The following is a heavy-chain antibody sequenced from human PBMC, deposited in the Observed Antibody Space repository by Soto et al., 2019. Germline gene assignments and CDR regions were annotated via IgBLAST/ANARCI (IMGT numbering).Heavy chain of an antibody. J-gene: IGHJ5*02. CDR1: GGSISSGGYY. V-gene: IGHV4-31*03. CDR2: IYYSGST. CDR3: ASVLGYCISTSCWFDP. D-gene: IGHD2-2*01. Sequence: QVQLQESGPGLVKPSQTLSLTCTVSGGSISSGGYYWSWIPQHPGKGLEWIGYIYYSGSTYYNPSLKSRVTISVDTSKNQFSLKLSSVSAADTAVYYCASVLGYCISTSCWFDPWGQGTLVTVSS.